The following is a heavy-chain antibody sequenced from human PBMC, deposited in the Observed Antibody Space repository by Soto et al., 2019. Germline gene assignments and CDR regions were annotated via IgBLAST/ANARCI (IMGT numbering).Heavy chain of an antibody. CDR1: GGSISSSSYY. CDR2: IYYSGST. J-gene: IGHJ4*02. Sequence: SETLSLTCTVSGGSISSSSYYWGWIRQPPGKGLEWIGSIYYSGSTYYNPSLKSRVTISVDTSKNQFSLKLSSVTAADTAVYYCARPRRSSSWLDDYWGQGTLVTVSS. D-gene: IGHD6-13*01. CDR3: ARPRRSSSWLDDY. V-gene: IGHV4-39*01.